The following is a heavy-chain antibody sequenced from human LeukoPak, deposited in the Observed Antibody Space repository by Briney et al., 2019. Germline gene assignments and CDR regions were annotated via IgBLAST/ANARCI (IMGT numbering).Heavy chain of an antibody. J-gene: IGHJ3*02. V-gene: IGHV1-69*06. D-gene: IGHD5-18*01. CDR2: IIPIFGTA. CDR1: GGTFSSYA. Sequence: RGSVRVSCKASGGTFSSYAISWVRQAPGQGLEWMGGIIPIFGTANYAQKFQGRVTITADKSMSTAYMELSSLRSEDTAVYYCARDLDTAMGGDIWGQGTMVTVSS. CDR3: ARDLDTAMGGDI.